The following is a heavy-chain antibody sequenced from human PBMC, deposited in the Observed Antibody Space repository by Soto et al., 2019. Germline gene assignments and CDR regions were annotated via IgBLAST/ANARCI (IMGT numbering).Heavy chain of an antibody. Sequence: ASVKVSCKASGYTFTGYYMHWVRQAPGQGLEWMGWINPNSGGTNYAQKFQGRDTMTRDTSISTAYMELSRMRSDDTDVYYCARDPYEGSSSFSWGQGTLVTVSS. J-gene: IGHJ5*02. D-gene: IGHD6-13*01. CDR3: ARDPYEGSSSFS. CDR1: GYTFTGYY. CDR2: INPNSGGT. V-gene: IGHV1-2*02.